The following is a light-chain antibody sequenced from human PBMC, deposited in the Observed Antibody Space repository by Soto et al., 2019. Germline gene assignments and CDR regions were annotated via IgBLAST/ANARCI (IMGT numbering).Light chain of an antibody. J-gene: IGKJ4*01. Sequence: AIQLTQSPSSLSASIGDRVTITCRARQGIGSALAWYQQAPGKPPKLLIFDASTLENGVPSRFSGGGSGTDFTLTISSLQPEDFATYYCLLFNTYPQAFGGGTKVEIE. V-gene: IGKV1-13*02. CDR2: DAS. CDR1: QGIGSA. CDR3: LLFNTYPQA.